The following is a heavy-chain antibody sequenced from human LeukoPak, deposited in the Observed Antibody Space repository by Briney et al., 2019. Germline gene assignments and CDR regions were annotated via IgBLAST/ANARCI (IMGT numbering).Heavy chain of an antibody. V-gene: IGHV3-15*01. J-gene: IGHJ4*02. CDR3: TTELYYDSSGYYGGVDY. Sequence: PGGSLRLSCAASGFTFSDAWMSWVRQAPGKGLEWVGRIKSKTDGGTTDYAAHVKGRFTISRDDSKNTLYLQMNSLKTEDTAVYYCTTELYYDSSGYYGGVDYWGQGTLVTVSS. CDR1: GFTFSDAW. CDR2: IKSKTDGGTT. D-gene: IGHD3-22*01.